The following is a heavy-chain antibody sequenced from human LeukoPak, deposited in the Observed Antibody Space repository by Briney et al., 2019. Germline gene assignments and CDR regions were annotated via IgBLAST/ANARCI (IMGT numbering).Heavy chain of an antibody. CDR1: GFTFSNYA. V-gene: IGHV3-23*01. CDR2: ISGSGDGT. CDR3: AKDRVVITTFTSYFDY. D-gene: IGHD3-22*01. Sequence: GGSLRLSCAASGFTFSNYAMNWVRPAPGKGPEWVSGISGSGDGTYYADSVKGRFTISRDNSKNTLYLQMNSLRAEDTAVYYCAKDRVVITTFTSYFDYWGQGTLVTVSS. J-gene: IGHJ4*02.